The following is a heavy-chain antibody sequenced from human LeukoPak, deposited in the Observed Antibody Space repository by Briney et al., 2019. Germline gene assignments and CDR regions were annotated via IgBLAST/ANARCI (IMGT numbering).Heavy chain of an antibody. Sequence: ASVKVSCKASGYTFTSYYMHWVRQAPGQGLEWMGWINPNSGGTNYAQKFQGRVTMTRDTSISTAYMELSRLRSDDTAVYYCARVKSSSYYFDYWGQGTLVTVSS. J-gene: IGHJ4*02. CDR2: INPNSGGT. CDR3: ARVKSSSYYFDY. D-gene: IGHD6-13*01. CDR1: GYTFTSYY. V-gene: IGHV1-2*02.